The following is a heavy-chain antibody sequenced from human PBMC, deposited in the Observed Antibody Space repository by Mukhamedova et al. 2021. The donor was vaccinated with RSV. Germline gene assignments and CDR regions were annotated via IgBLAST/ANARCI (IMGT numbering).Heavy chain of an antibody. D-gene: IGHD6-13*01. J-gene: IGHJ3*02. CDR3: ASEGYSSSWYKAFDI. CDR2: GST. V-gene: IGHV1-46*01. Sequence: GSTNYAQKFQGRVTMTRDTSTSTVYMEIISLRSDDTAVYFCASEGYSSSWYKAFDIWGPGTMVTVSS.